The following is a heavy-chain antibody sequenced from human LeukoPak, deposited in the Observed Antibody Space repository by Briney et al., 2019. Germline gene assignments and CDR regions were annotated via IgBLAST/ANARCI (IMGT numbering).Heavy chain of an antibody. J-gene: IGHJ6*03. D-gene: IGHD6-13*01. Sequence: PGGTLRLSCAASGFTFSSYSMNWVRQAPGKGLEWVSSISSSSSYIYYADSVKGRFTISRDNAKNSLYLQMNSLRAEDTAVYYCARDGLTGIAAAGIGQDYYMDVWGKGTTVTVSS. CDR3: ARDGLTGIAAAGIGQDYYMDV. V-gene: IGHV3-21*01. CDR2: ISSSSSYI. CDR1: GFTFSSYS.